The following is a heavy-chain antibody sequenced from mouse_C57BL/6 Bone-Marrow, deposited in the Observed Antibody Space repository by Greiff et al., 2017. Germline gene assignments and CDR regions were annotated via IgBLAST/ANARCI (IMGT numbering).Heavy chain of an antibody. J-gene: IGHJ3*01. CDR2: ISDGGSYT. Sequence: EVKLEESGGGLVKPGGSLKLSCAASGFTFSSYAMSWVRQTPEKRLEWVATISDGGSYTYYPDNVKGRFTISRDNAKNNLYLQMSHLKSEDTAMYYCARDWDRITGRGFAYWGQGTLVTVSA. V-gene: IGHV5-4*01. D-gene: IGHD4-1*01. CDR1: GFTFSSYA. CDR3: ARDWDRITGRGFAY.